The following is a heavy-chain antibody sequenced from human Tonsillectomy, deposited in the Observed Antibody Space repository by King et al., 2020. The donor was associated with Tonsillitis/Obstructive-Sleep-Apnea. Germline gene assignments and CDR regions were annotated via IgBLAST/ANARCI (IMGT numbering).Heavy chain of an antibody. J-gene: IGHJ5*02. CDR3: ARDLSSSPYNWFDP. Sequence: VQLQESGPGPVKPSETLSLTCTVSGGSISSYYWSWIRQPAGKGLEWIGLIDTSGNTNYNPSLKTRVTMSVDTSKNQFSLKLSSVTAADTAVYYCARDLSSSPYNWFDPWGQGILVTVSS. CDR2: IDTSGNT. D-gene: IGHD6-13*01. V-gene: IGHV4-4*07. CDR1: GGSISSYY.